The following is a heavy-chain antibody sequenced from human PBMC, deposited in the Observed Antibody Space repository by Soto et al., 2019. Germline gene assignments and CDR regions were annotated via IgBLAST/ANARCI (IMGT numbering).Heavy chain of an antibody. Sequence: EVQLVESGGGSVQPGGSLRLSCAASGFTVSNNYMNWVRQAPGKGLEWVSVIYSGGDTYYADSVKGRFTISRDNSKNTLSLQMNSLRAEDTAIYSCATHPSSGYWGQGTLVTVSS. CDR2: IYSGGDT. V-gene: IGHV3-66*01. CDR1: GFTVSNNY. J-gene: IGHJ4*02. CDR3: ATHPSSGY. D-gene: IGHD6-25*01.